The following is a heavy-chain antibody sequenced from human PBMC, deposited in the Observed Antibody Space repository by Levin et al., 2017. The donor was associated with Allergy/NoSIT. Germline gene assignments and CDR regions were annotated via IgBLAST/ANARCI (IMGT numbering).Heavy chain of an antibody. J-gene: IGHJ6*03. D-gene: IGHD6-6*01. CDR3: AKGTDRYYYYMDV. CDR1: GFTFSNCA. CDR2: VSGTGSNT. V-gene: IGHV3-23*01. Sequence: GESLKISCAASGFTFSNCAMSWVRQAPGKGLEWVSTVSGTGSNTYYADSVKGRFTISRDNSKNTLYLQMNSLRAEDTAVYSCAKGTDRYYYYMDVWGKGTTVTVSS.